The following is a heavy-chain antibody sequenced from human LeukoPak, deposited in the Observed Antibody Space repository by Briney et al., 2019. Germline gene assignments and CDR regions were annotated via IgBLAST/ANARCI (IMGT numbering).Heavy chain of an antibody. V-gene: IGHV3-23*01. CDR1: GSTFINYV. CDR3: AGTRWELLY. J-gene: IGHJ4*02. D-gene: IGHD1-26*01. Sequence: PGGSLRLSCAASGSTFINYVMSWVRQAPGRGLEWVSGVSGSGDTPYYADSVKDRFTVSMDNSKNTVYLQINSLRAEDTAVYYCAGTRWELLYWGQGTLVTVSS. CDR2: VSGSGDTP.